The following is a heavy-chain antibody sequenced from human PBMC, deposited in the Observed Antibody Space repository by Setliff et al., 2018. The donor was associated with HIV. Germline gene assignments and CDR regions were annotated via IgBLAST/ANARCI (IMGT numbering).Heavy chain of an antibody. V-gene: IGHV3-21*01. J-gene: IGHJ6*02. D-gene: IGHD3-3*01. CDR2: ISIGSGGAI. CDR1: GFTFRNYK. CDR3: ARDNLYYNLYDGSPVYGMDV. Sequence: GGSLRLSCTDSGFTFRNYKFNWVRQAPGRGLEWVSSISIGSGGAIDYADSVQGRFTISRDNSKNSLYLQMNGLRVEDTGVYYCARDNLYYNLYDGSPVYGMDVWGQGTTVTVSS.